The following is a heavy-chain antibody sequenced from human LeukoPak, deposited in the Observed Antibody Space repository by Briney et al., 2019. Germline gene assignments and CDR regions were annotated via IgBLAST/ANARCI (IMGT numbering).Heavy chain of an antibody. D-gene: IGHD1-26*01. CDR2: ISWNSGSI. V-gene: IGHV3-9*01. CDR3: AKGRWELRRYFDY. CDR1: GFTFDDYA. J-gene: IGHJ4*02. Sequence: GRSLRLSCAASGFTFDDYAMHWVRQAPGKGLEWVSGISWNSGSIGYADSVKGRFTISRDNAKNSLYLQMNSLRAEDTALYYCAKGRWELRRYFDYWGQGTLVTVSS.